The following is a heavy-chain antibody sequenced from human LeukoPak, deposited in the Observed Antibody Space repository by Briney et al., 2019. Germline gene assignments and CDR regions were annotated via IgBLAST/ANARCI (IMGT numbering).Heavy chain of an antibody. CDR2: IYYSENT. Sequence: PSETLSLTCTVSGGSISSYYWSWIRQPPGKGLEWIGYIYYSENTNYNPSLKSRVTISVDTSKNQFSLKMSSVTAADTAVYYCARDDYGDYVWRYFDLWGRGTLVTVSS. CDR3: ARDDYGDYVWRYFDL. D-gene: IGHD4-17*01. CDR1: GGSISSYY. J-gene: IGHJ2*01. V-gene: IGHV4-59*12.